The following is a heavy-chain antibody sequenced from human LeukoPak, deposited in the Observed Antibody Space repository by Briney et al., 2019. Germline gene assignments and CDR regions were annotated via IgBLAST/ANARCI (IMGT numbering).Heavy chain of an antibody. J-gene: IGHJ4*02. V-gene: IGHV4-59*01. CDR1: GGSLSSYY. D-gene: IGHD4-23*01. Sequence: SEPLSLTCTVSGGSLSSYYWSWIRQPPGKGLEWLGYIYYSGSTNYNPSLKSRVTISVDTTKNQFSLKLSSVTAADTAVYYCASHERIRGYYFDYWGQGTLVTVSS. CDR3: ASHERIRGYYFDY. CDR2: IYYSGST.